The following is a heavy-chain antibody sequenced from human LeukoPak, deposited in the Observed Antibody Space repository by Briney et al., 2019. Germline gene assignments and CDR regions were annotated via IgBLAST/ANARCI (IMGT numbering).Heavy chain of an antibody. D-gene: IGHD1-1*01. CDR3: ARDAGTTGNDAFDI. J-gene: IGHJ3*02. CDR2: IGTAGDT. CDR1: GCTFSSYD. Sequence: PGGSLRLSCAASGCTFSSYDMHWVRQATGKGLEWVSAIGTAGDTYYPGSVKGRFTISRENAKNSLYLQMNSLRAGDTAVYYCARDAGTTGNDAFDIWGQGTMVTVSS. V-gene: IGHV3-13*01.